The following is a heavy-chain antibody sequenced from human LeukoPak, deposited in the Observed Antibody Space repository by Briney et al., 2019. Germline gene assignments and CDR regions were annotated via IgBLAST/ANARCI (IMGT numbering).Heavy chain of an antibody. D-gene: IGHD4-17*01. CDR3: ARALYPRHYGSDYYYYMDV. CDR1: GFTFSSYA. Sequence: PGRSLRLSCAASGFTFSSYAMHWVRQAPGKGLEWVAVISYDGSNKYYADSVKGRFTISRDNSKNTLYLQMNSLRAEDTAVYYCARALYPRHYGSDYYYYMDVWGKGTTVTVSS. J-gene: IGHJ6*03. V-gene: IGHV3-30*04. CDR2: ISYDGSNK.